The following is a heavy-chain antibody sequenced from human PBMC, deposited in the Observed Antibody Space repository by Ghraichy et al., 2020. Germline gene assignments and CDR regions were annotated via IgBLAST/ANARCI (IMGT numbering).Heavy chain of an antibody. Sequence: SETLSLTCTVSGGSISSGSYYWSWIRQPAGKGLEWIGRIYTSGSTNYNPSLKSRVTISVDTSKNQFSLKLSSVTAADTAVYYCARDDYYGSGFRRATTYYYYMDVWGKGTTVTVSS. J-gene: IGHJ6*03. CDR2: IYTSGST. D-gene: IGHD3-10*01. CDR3: ARDDYYGSGFRRATTYYYYMDV. V-gene: IGHV4-61*02. CDR1: GGSISSGSYY.